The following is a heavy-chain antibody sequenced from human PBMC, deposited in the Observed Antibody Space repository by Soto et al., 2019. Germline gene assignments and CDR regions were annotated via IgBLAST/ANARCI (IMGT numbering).Heavy chain of an antibody. Sequence: GASVKVSCKASGFTFTSSAMQWVRQARGQRLEWIGWIVVGSGNTNYAQKFQERVTITRDMSTSTAYMELSSLRSEDTAVYYCAAGTEGIYYYYGMDVWAQGTTVTVSS. CDR3: AAGTEGIYYYYGMDV. V-gene: IGHV1-58*02. D-gene: IGHD3-10*01. J-gene: IGHJ6*02. CDR1: GFTFTSSA. CDR2: IVVGSGNT.